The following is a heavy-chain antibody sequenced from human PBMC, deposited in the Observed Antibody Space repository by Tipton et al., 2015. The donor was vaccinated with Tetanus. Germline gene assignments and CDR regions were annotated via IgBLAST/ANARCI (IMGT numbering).Heavy chain of an antibody. D-gene: IGHD1-26*01. CDR3: ANWYSGTYYVHH. CDR1: GFTFSSYA. CDR2: ISASGGDT. J-gene: IGHJ1*01. V-gene: IGHV3-23*04. Sequence: QLVQSGGGVVQPGRSLRLSCAASGFTFSSYAMGWVRRAPGQGLEYVSAISASGGDTYYADSVKGRFTISRDNSKNTQYLQMNSLRAEDTGLYYCANWYSGTYYVHHWGQGTLVTVSS.